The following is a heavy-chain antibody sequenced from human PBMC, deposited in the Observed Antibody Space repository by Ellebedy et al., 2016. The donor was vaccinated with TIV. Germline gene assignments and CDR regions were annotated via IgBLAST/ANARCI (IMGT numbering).Heavy chain of an antibody. J-gene: IGHJ4*02. CDR3: ARYVDGYNYAFDY. Sequence: SETLSLTXTVSGGSMISGGDYWTWIRQHPGKGLEWIGYIHYSGTTYYNPSLESRVSISVDTSKNQFSLRLSSVTAADAAVYYCARYVDGYNYAFDYWGQGTLVTVSS. CDR1: GGSMISGGDY. D-gene: IGHD5-18*01. CDR2: IHYSGTT. V-gene: IGHV4-31*03.